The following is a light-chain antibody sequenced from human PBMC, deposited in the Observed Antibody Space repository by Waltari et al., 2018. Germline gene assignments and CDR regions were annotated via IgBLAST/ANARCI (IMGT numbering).Light chain of an antibody. CDR2: DVV. J-gene: IGLJ3*02. CDR3: CSYAGAYTFV. V-gene: IGLV2-11*01. Sequence: QSALTQPHSVSASPGQSVTIPCPGSINDVGVEDYFSWYQQLPGKAPKLILYDVVKRPSGVPSRFSGSKYGTTASLTISGLQTDDEATYYCCSYAGAYTFVFGGGTKLTVL. CDR1: INDVGVEDY.